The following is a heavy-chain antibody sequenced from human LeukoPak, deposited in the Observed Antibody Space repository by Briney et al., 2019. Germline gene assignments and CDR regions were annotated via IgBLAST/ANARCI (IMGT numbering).Heavy chain of an antibody. V-gene: IGHV3-23*01. Sequence: PGGSLRLSCAASGFTFSSYAMSWVRQAPGKGLEWVSGISGSGDNTYYADSVKGRFTVSRDPSKNSLYLQMNNLRGEDTAVYYCARAAPVRGVTFFDYWGQGTLITVSS. CDR1: GFTFSSYA. D-gene: IGHD3-10*01. CDR3: ARAAPVRGVTFFDY. CDR2: ISGSGDNT. J-gene: IGHJ4*02.